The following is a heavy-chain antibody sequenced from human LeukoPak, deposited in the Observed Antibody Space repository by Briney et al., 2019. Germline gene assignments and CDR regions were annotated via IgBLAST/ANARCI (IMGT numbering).Heavy chain of an antibody. J-gene: IGHJ3*02. CDR1: GFSLSSSRVG. V-gene: IGHV2-5*01. Sequence: SGPTLVKPTQTLTLTCTFSGFSLSSSRVGVGWIRQPPGKALEWLALIYWNDDKRYSPPLKSRLTITKDTSKNQVVLTMTNMDPVDTATYYCAQGVGPSAFDIWGQGTMVTVSS. CDR3: AQGVGPSAFDI. CDR2: IYWNDDK. D-gene: IGHD3-3*01.